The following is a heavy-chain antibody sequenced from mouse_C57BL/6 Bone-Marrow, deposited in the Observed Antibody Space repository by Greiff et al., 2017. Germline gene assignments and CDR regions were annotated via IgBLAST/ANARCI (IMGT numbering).Heavy chain of an antibody. CDR2: IDPSDSYT. CDR3: ARNRFAY. V-gene: IGHV1-59*01. J-gene: IGHJ3*01. Sequence: QVQLQQSGAELVRPGTSVKLSCKASGYTFTSYWMHWVKQRPGQGLEWIGVIDPSDSYTNYNQKFKGKATLTVDTPSSTAYMQLSSLTSEDSAVYYCARNRFAYWGQGTLVTVSA. CDR1: GYTFTSYW.